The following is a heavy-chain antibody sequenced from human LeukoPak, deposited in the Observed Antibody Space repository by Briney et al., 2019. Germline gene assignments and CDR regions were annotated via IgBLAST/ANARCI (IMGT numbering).Heavy chain of an antibody. D-gene: IGHD3-22*01. J-gene: IGHJ3*02. CDR3: ARHYSSGYYTAFDI. CDR1: GGSISSYY. Sequence: PSETLSLTCTVSGGSISSYYWSWIRQPPGMGLEWIGYIYYSGSTNYNPSLKSRVTISVDTSKNQFSLKLSSVTAADTAVYYCARHYSSGYYTAFDIWGQGTMVTVSS. CDR2: IYYSGST. V-gene: IGHV4-59*08.